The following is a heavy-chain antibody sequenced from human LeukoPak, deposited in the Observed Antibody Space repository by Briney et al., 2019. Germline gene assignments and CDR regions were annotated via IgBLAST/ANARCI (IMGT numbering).Heavy chain of an antibody. J-gene: IGHJ6*02. D-gene: IGHD3-3*01. V-gene: IGHV4-59*01. Sequence: KPSETLSLTCTVSGGSISSYYWSWIRQPPGKGLEWIGYIYYSGSTNYSPSLKSRVTISVDTSKNQFSLKLSSVTAADTAVYYCARGAETYYDFWSGYGHYYYYYGMDVWGQGTTVTVSS. CDR2: IYYSGST. CDR3: ARGAETYYDFWSGYGHYYYYYGMDV. CDR1: GGSISSYY.